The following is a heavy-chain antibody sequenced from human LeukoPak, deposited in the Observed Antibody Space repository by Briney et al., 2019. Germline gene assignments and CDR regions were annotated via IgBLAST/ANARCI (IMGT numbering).Heavy chain of an antibody. J-gene: IGHJ3*02. Sequence: GGSLRLSCATSGFTFTYYWMNWIRQAPGKGLEWVANINQDGSEKYYVDSVEGRFTISRDYAKKSLYLQMNSLSAEDTAVYYCARGQVTTVTRLASFDIWGQGTMVTVS. D-gene: IGHD4-17*01. CDR2: INQDGSEK. V-gene: IGHV3-7*04. CDR1: GFTFTYYW. CDR3: ARGQVTTVTRLASFDI.